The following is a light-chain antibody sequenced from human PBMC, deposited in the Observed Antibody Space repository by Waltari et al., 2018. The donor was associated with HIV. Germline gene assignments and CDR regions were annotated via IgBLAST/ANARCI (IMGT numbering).Light chain of an antibody. CDR2: NIN. CDR3: LLFYSGVRV. CDR1: TGAITSGHY. J-gene: IGLJ2*01. Sequence: QAVVTQEPSLTVSPGGTVTLTCGSSTGAITSGHYPYWLQRKPGQAPTTLIYNINTKPSGRPARFAGSRLGGKAALTRSGAQSEDEAEYYCLLFYSGVRVFGGGTKLTVL. V-gene: IGLV7-46*01.